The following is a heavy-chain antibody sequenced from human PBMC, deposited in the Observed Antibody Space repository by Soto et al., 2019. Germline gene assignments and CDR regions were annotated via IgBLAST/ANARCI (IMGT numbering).Heavy chain of an antibody. Sequence: EVQLLESGGGLVQPGGSLRLSCAASGFTFSSYAMSWVRQAPGKGLEWVSAISGSGGSTYYADSVKGRFTISRDNSKHTLYLQMNSLRAEDTAVYYCAKGVRGVQNNFDYWGQGTLVTVSS. D-gene: IGHD3-10*01. CDR3: AKGVRGVQNNFDY. CDR1: GFTFSSYA. CDR2: ISGSGGST. J-gene: IGHJ4*02. V-gene: IGHV3-23*01.